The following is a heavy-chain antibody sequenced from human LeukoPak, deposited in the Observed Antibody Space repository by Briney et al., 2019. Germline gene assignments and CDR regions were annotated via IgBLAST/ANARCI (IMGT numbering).Heavy chain of an antibody. J-gene: IGHJ4*02. Sequence: SETLSLTCTVSGYSISSGYYWGWIRQPPGKGLEWIGSIYHSGSTNYNPSLKSRVTISVDTSKNQFSLKLSSVTAADTAVYYCARADYSSSWYYFDYWGQGTLVTVSS. CDR2: IYHSGST. CDR1: GYSISSGYY. CDR3: ARADYSSSWYYFDY. D-gene: IGHD6-13*01. V-gene: IGHV4-38-2*02.